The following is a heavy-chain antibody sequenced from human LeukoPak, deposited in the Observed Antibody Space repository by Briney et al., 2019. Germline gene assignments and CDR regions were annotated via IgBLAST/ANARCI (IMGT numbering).Heavy chain of an antibody. J-gene: IGHJ5*02. CDR2: ISGNGGST. Sequence: LSGGSLRLSCAASGFTFSSYAMSWVRQAPGKGLEWVSSISGNGGSTYYADSVKGRFTISRDNSKNSLYLQMNSLRAEDTAVYYCARDPLGYCSGGSCDWFDPWGQGTLVTVSS. CDR1: GFTFSSYA. V-gene: IGHV3-23*01. CDR3: ARDPLGYCSGGSCDWFDP. D-gene: IGHD2-15*01.